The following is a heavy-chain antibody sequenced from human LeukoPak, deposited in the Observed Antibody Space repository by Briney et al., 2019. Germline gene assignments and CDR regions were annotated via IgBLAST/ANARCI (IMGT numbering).Heavy chain of an antibody. Sequence: PGGSLRLSCAASGFTFSSYEMNWVRQAPGKGLEWVAVIWCDGSNKYYADSVKGRFTISRDNSKNTLYLQMNSLRAEDTAVYYCAKSSSSYGDYESYWGQGTLVTVSS. CDR2: IWCDGSNK. V-gene: IGHV3-33*08. D-gene: IGHD4-17*01. CDR3: AKSSSSYGDYESY. CDR1: GFTFSSYE. J-gene: IGHJ4*02.